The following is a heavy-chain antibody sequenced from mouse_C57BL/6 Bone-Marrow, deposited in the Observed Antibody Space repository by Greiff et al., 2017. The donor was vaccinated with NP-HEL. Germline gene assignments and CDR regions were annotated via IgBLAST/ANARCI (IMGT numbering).Heavy chain of an antibody. V-gene: IGHV5-9-1*02. J-gene: IGHJ3*01. Sequence: VQRVESGEGLVKPGGSLKLSCAASGFTFSSYAMSWVRQTPEKRLEWVAYISSGGDYIYYADTVKGRFTISRDNARNTLYLQMSSLKSEDTAMYYCTRDRPYYFAYWGQGTLVTVSA. CDR3: TRDRPYYFAY. CDR1: GFTFSSYA. D-gene: IGHD1-1*01. CDR2: ISSGGDYI.